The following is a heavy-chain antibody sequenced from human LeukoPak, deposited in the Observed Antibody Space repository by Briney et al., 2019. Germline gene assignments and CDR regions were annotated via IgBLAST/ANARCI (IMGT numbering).Heavy chain of an antibody. CDR3: ARADCSSGSCPFDY. D-gene: IGHD2-15*01. J-gene: IGHJ4*02. Sequence: SETLSLTCTVSGGSISSGDYYWSWIRQPPGKGLEWIGYIYYSGSTYYNPSLKSRVTISVDTSKNQFSLKLSSVTAADTAVYYCARADCSSGSCPFDYWGQGTLVTVSS. V-gene: IGHV4-30-4*01. CDR2: IYYSGST. CDR1: GGSISSGDYY.